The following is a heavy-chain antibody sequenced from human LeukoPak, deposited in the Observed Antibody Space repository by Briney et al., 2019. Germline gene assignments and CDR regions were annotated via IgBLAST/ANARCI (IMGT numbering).Heavy chain of an antibody. Sequence: GGSLRLSCAASGFTFSDYYMSWVRQAPGKGLEWVSYISSSGSTIYYADSVKGRFTISRDKAKNSLYLQMNSLRAEDTAVYYCARVWYSGSYPVDYWGQGTLVTVSS. D-gene: IGHD1-26*01. CDR3: ARVWYSGSYPVDY. J-gene: IGHJ4*02. CDR1: GFTFSDYY. V-gene: IGHV3-11*04. CDR2: ISSSGSTI.